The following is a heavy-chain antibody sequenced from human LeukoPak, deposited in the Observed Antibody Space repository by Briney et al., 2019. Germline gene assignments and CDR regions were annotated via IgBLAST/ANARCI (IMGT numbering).Heavy chain of an antibody. Sequence: GGSLRLSCAASGFTFSNYWMSWVRQAPGKGLEWVANIKEDGSEKYYVDSVKGRFTISRDNAKNSLYLQMNSLRAEDTAVYYCARESPYYYDSPDAFDIWGQGTMVTVSS. V-gene: IGHV3-7*03. CDR1: GFTFSNYW. CDR2: IKEDGSEK. J-gene: IGHJ3*02. D-gene: IGHD3-22*01. CDR3: ARESPYYYDSPDAFDI.